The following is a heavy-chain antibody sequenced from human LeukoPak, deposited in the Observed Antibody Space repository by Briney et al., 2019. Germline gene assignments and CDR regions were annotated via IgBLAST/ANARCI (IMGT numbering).Heavy chain of an antibody. CDR2: MNPNSGNT. CDR3: ARHVPRKSITMIVPALGAYFDI. Sequence: GASVKVSCKASGYTFTSYDINWVRQATGRGLEWMGWMNPNSGNTGYAQKFQGRVTMTRNTSISTAYMELSSLRSEDTAVYYCARHVPRKSITMIVPALGAYFDIWGQGTMVTVSS. CDR1: GYTFTSYD. D-gene: IGHD3-22*01. V-gene: IGHV1-8*01. J-gene: IGHJ3*02.